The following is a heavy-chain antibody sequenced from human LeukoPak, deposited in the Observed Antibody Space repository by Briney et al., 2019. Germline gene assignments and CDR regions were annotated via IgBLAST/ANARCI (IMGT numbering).Heavy chain of an antibody. D-gene: IGHD5-24*01. J-gene: IGHJ6*03. V-gene: IGHV4-38-2*01. CDR3: ARHRDGYDYYYYMDV. CDR1: GYSISSGYY. Sequence: SETLSLTCAVSGYSISSGYYWGWIRQPPGKGMEGIGRIYHSGSTYYNPSLKSRVTISVDTSKNQFSLKLSSVTAADTAVYYCARHRDGYDYYYYMDVWGKGTTVTVSS. CDR2: IYHSGST.